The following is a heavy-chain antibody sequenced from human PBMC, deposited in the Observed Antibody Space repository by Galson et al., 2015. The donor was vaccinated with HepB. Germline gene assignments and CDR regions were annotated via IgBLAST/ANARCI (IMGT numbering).Heavy chain of an antibody. CDR3: ARDDTVIAIPSLLSGAEYFQH. CDR2: INPSGGST. D-gene: IGHD2-21*01. V-gene: IGHV1-46*01. Sequence: SVKVSCKASGYTFTSYYMHWVRQAPGQGLEWMGIINPSGGSTSYAQKFQGRVTMTRDTSTSTVYMELSSLRSEDTAVYYCARDDTVIAIPSLLSGAEYFQHWGQGTLVTVSS. CDR1: GYTFTSYY. J-gene: IGHJ1*01.